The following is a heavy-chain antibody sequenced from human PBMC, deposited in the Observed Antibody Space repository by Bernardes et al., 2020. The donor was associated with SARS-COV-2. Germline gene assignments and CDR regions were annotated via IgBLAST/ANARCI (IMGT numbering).Heavy chain of an antibody. CDR3: ARVTRWWELGNRFDP. Sequence: SETLSLTCTVSGGSISSYYWSWIRQPAGKGLEWIGRIYTSGSTNYNPSLKSRVTMSVDTSKNQFSLKLSSVTAADTAVYYCARVTRWWELGNRFDPWGQGTLVTVSS. D-gene: IGHD2-15*01. CDR1: GGSISSYY. J-gene: IGHJ5*02. CDR2: IYTSGST. V-gene: IGHV4-4*07.